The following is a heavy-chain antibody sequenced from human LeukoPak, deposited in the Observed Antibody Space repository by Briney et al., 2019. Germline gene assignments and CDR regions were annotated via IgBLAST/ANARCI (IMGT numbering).Heavy chain of an antibody. Sequence: PGGSLRLSCAASGFTFSSYSMNWVRQAPGKGLVWVSRINSDGSYTSYADSVKGRFTISRDNAKNTLYLQMNSLRVEDTAVYYCARGGYNFDYWGQGTLVTVSS. CDR2: INSDGSYT. D-gene: IGHD1-1*01. J-gene: IGHJ4*02. CDR3: ARGGYNFDY. V-gene: IGHV3-74*01. CDR1: GFTFSSYS.